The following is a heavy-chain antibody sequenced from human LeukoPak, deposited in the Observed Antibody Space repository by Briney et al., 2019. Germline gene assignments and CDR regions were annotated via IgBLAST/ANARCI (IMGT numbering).Heavy chain of an antibody. CDR2: IYPGDSDT. J-gene: IGHJ3*02. V-gene: IGHV5-51*01. Sequence: GESLKISCKGSGYSLTSYWIGWVRQMPGKGLEWMGIIYPGDSDTRYSPSFQGQVTISADKSISTAYLQWSSLKASDTAMYYCARTYYYDSSGYYWTRRGGQDAFDIWGQGTMVTVSS. CDR1: GYSLTSYW. CDR3: ARTYYYDSSGYYWTRRGGQDAFDI. D-gene: IGHD3-22*01.